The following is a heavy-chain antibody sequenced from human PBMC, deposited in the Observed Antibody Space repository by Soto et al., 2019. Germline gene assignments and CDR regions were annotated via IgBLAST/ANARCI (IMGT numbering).Heavy chain of an antibody. J-gene: IGHJ6*03. V-gene: IGHV3-49*03. CDR1: GFTFGDYA. CDR2: IRSKAYGGTT. D-gene: IGHD3-3*01. CDR3: TRGPLWSGYYEPTDYYMDV. Sequence: EVQLVESGGGLVQPGRSLRLSCTASGFTFGDYAMSWFRQAPGKGLEWVGFIRSKAYGGTTEYAASVKGRFTISRDDSKSIAYLQMNSLKTDDTAVYYCTRGPLWSGYYEPTDYYMDVWGKGTTVTVSS.